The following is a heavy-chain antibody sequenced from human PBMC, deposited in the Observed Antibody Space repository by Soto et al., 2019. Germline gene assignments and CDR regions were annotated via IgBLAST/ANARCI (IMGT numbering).Heavy chain of an antibody. CDR2: ISGGGGST. D-gene: IGHD6-13*01. Sequence: EVQLLESGGDLVQPGGSLRLSCAASGFTFSSYAMSWVRQAPGKGLEWVSAISGGGGSTYYADSVKGRFTISRDNSENPLFLQMNSLRAEATAVYYCANRAAAGTVRYFDYWGQGTLVTVSS. CDR3: ANRAAAGTVRYFDY. CDR1: GFTFSSYA. V-gene: IGHV3-23*01. J-gene: IGHJ4*02.